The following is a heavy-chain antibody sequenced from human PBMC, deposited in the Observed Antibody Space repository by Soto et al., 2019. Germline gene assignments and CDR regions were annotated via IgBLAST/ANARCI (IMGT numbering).Heavy chain of an antibody. J-gene: IGHJ6*02. D-gene: IGHD3-9*01. CDR2: IHSGGST. CDR3: ARGPFELRYFDSRGVGPMDV. Sequence: SETLSLTCTVSDYSINSDSNLWGWIRQPPGKGLEWIGYIHSGGSTYYNPSLKSRVTISVDTSKNQFSLKLSSVTAADTAVYYCARGPFELRYFDSRGVGPMDVWGQGTTVNVSS. CDR1: DYSINSDSNL. V-gene: IGHV4-28*03.